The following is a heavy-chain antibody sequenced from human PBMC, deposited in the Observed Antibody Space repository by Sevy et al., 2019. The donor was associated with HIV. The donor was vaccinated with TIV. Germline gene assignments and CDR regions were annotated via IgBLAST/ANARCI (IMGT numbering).Heavy chain of an antibody. CDR2: ITPNSGGT. CDR3: ACYAIDVFYI. V-gene: IGHV1-2*06. J-gene: IGHJ3*02. CDR1: GYTFIGYY. D-gene: IGHD3-16*01. Sequence: ASVKVSSQASGYTFIGYYIHWVRQAPGQGLEWMGRITPNSGGTNCAQKFQGRVTMPRDTSISTAYMELSRLRSDDTAVYYCACYAIDVFYIWGQGTMVTVSS.